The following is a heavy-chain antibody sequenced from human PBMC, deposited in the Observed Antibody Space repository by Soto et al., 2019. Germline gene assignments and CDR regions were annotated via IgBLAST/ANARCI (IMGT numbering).Heavy chain of an antibody. CDR3: ARDRARTGDLSLDY. CDR2: ISYDGSNK. D-gene: IGHD7-27*01. CDR1: GFTFSSYA. J-gene: IGHJ4*02. V-gene: IGHV3-30-3*01. Sequence: QVQLVESGGGVVQPGRSLRLSCAASGFTFSSYAMHWVRQAPGKGLEWVAVISYDGSNKYYADSVKGRFTISRDNSKNTLYLQMNSLRAEDTAVYYCARDRARTGDLSLDYWGQGTLVTVSS.